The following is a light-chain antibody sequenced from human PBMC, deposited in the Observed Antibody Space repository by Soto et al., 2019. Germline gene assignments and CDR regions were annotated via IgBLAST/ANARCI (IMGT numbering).Light chain of an antibody. CDR1: QDISNY. Sequence: DLQMTQSPSSLSASVGDRVTITCQASQDISNYLNWYQQKPGKAPKLLIYDASNLETGVPSRFSGGGSGTDFTFTISSLQPEDIGTYYCQQSYSTPYTFGQGTKLEIK. CDR2: DAS. J-gene: IGKJ2*01. V-gene: IGKV1-33*01. CDR3: QQSYSTPYT.